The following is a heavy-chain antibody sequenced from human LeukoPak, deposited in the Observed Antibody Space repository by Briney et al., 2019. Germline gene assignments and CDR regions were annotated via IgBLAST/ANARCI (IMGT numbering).Heavy chain of an antibody. J-gene: IGHJ4*02. Sequence: SVKVSCKASGGTFSSYAISWVRQAPGQGLEWMGGIIPIFGTANYAQKFQGRVTMTEDTSTDTAYMELSSLRSEDTAVYYCARGRGWDDYVWGSYQAGYWGQGTLVTVSS. CDR1: GGTFSSYA. V-gene: IGHV1-69*06. D-gene: IGHD3-16*02. CDR3: ARGRGWDDYVWGSYQAGY. CDR2: IIPIFGTA.